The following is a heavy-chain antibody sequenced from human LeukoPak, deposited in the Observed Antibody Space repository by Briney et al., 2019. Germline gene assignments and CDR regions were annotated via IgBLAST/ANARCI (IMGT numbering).Heavy chain of an antibody. D-gene: IGHD3-10*01. V-gene: IGHV3-23*01. CDR2: IGGRDGST. Sequence: GGSLRLSCAASGFTFSSYAMSWVRQAPGKGLEWVSAIGGRDGSTYYADSVKGRFTISRDNSKNTLYVQMNSLRAEDTAVYYCAKGHYYGSGSLDYWGQGTLVTVSS. CDR1: GFTFSSYA. CDR3: AKGHYYGSGSLDY. J-gene: IGHJ4*02.